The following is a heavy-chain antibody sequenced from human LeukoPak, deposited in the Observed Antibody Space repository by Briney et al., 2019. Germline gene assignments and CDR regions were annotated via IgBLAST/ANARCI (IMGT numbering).Heavy chain of an antibody. D-gene: IGHD2/OR15-2a*01. V-gene: IGHV3-23*01. CDR1: GFTFSSYA. J-gene: IGHJ4*02. CDR3: ARSGLSRFGF. Sequence: AGGSLRLSCAASGFTFSSYAMNWVRQAPGKGLQWVSAFSGSGGSTYYADSVKGRFTISRDNSRNTLYLQMNSLRAEDTAVYYCARSGLSRFGFWGQGTLVTVSS. CDR2: FSGSGGST.